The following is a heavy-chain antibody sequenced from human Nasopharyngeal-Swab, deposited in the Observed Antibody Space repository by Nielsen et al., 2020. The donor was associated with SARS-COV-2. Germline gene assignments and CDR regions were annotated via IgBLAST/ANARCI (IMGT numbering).Heavy chain of an antibody. J-gene: IGHJ6*03. CDR3: ARGLYYYYYMDV. CDR1: GGSFSGYY. CDR2: INHSGST. V-gene: IGHV4-34*01. Sequence: SETLSLTCAVYGGSFSGYYWSWIRQPPGKGLEWIGEINHSGSTNYNPSLKSRVTISVDTSKNQFSLKLNSVTAADTAVYYCARGLYYYYYMDVWGKGTTVTVSS.